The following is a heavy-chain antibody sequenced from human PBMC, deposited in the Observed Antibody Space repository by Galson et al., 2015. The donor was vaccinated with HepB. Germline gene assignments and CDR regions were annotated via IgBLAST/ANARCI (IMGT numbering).Heavy chain of an antibody. Sequence: SLRLSCAASGFTFSSYSMNWVRQAPGKGLEWVSSISSSSSYIYYADSVKGRFTISRDNAKNSLYLQMNSLRAEDTAVYYCARDVSLAWVPAAMYYYYGMDVWGQGTTVTVSS. V-gene: IGHV3-21*01. CDR3: ARDVSLAWVPAAMYYYYGMDV. J-gene: IGHJ6*02. CDR1: GFTFSSYS. CDR2: ISSSSSYI. D-gene: IGHD2-2*01.